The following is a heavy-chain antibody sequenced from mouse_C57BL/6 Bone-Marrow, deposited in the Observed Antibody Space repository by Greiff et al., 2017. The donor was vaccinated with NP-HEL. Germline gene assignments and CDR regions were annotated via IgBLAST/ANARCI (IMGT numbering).Heavy chain of an antibody. Sequence: QVQLQQPGAELVRPGSSVKLSCKASGYTFTSYWMDWVKQRPGQGLEWIGNIYPSDSETHYNQKFKDKATLTVDKSSSTAYMQRSSLTSEDSAVYYCARRVTTVVARNYAMDYWGQGTSVTVSS. CDR2: IYPSDSET. CDR3: ARRVTTVVARNYAMDY. CDR1: GYTFTSYW. V-gene: IGHV1-61*01. J-gene: IGHJ4*01. D-gene: IGHD1-1*01.